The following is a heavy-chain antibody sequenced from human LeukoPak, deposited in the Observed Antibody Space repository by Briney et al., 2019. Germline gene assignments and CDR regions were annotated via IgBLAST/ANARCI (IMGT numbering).Heavy chain of an antibody. J-gene: IGHJ6*02. V-gene: IGHV1-58*02. CDR2: IVVGSGNT. CDR1: GFTFTSSA. D-gene: IGHD3-9*01. CDR3: AAEVGILTGYYHYGMDV. Sequence: GASVNVSCKASGFTFTSSAMQWVRQARGQRLEWIGWIVVGSGNTNYAQKFQERVTITRDMSTSTAYMELSSLRSGDTAVYYCAAEVGILTGYYHYGMDVWGQGTTVTVSS.